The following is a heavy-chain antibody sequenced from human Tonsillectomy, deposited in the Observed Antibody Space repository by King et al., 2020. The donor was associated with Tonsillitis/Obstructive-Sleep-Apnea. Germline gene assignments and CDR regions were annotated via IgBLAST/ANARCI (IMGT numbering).Heavy chain of an antibody. J-gene: IGHJ3*02. D-gene: IGHD3-9*01. CDR3: TTRYDILTGYYKSNAFDI. CDR1: GFTFSNAW. V-gene: IGHV3-15*01. Sequence: VQLVESGGGLVKPGGSLRVSCAASGFTFSNAWMTWVRQAPGKGLEWVGRIKSKNNGGTTDYAAPVKGRFTISSDVSKNTLYLQMNNLKTEDTAVYYCTTRYDILTGYYKSNAFDIWGQGTMVTVSS. CDR2: IKSKNNGGTT.